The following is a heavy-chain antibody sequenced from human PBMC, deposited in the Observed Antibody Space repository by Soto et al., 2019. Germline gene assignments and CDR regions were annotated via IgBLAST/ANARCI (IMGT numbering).Heavy chain of an antibody. CDR2: IYHSGST. V-gene: IGHV4-30-2*01. Sequence: SETLSLTCAVSGGSISSGGYSWSWIRQPPGKGLEWIGYIYHSGSTYYNPSLKSRVTISVDRSKNQFSLKLGSVTAADTAVYYWPRADGSSALALNYWGQGTLVTVSS. J-gene: IGHJ4*02. CDR1: GGSISSGGYS. D-gene: IGHD6-25*01. CDR3: PRADGSSALALNY.